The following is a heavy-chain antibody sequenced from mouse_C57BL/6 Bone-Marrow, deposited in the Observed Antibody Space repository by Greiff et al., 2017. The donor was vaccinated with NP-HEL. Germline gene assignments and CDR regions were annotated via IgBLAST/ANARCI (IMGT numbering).Heavy chain of an antibody. D-gene: IGHD1-1*01. J-gene: IGHJ2*01. V-gene: IGHV1-15*01. CDR3: TREVDYGSRYFDY. CDR2: IDPETGGT. CDR1: GYTFTDYE. Sequence: VQLQQSGAELVRPGASVTLSCKASGYTFTDYEMHWVKQTPVHGLEWIGAIDPETGGTAYNQKFKGKAILTADKSSCTAYMELRSLTSEDSAVYYCTREVDYGSRYFDYWGQGTTLTVSS.